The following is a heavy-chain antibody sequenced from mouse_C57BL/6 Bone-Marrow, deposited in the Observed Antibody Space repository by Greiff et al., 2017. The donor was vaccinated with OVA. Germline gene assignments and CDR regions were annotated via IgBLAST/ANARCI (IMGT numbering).Heavy chain of an antibody. Sequence: QVQLQQSGPELVKPGASVKISCKASGYAFSSSWMNWVKQRPGKGLEWIGRIYPGDGDTNYNGKFKGKATLTADKSSSTAYMQLSSLTSEDSAVDFCARHGDGYYASYFDYWGQGTTLTVSS. CDR1: GYAFSSSW. D-gene: IGHD2-3*01. CDR2: IYPGDGDT. CDR3: ARHGDGYYASYFDY. V-gene: IGHV1-82*01. J-gene: IGHJ2*01.